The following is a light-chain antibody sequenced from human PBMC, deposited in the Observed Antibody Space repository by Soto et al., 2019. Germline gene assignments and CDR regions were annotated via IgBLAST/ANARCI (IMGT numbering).Light chain of an antibody. CDR1: QSVNSSY. CDR2: GAS. J-gene: IGKJ2*01. V-gene: IGKV3-20*01. CDR3: QQYGRSPLMYT. Sequence: DIVLTQSPGTLSLSPGERATLSCRASQSVNSSYLAWYQQKPGQAPRLLIYGASSRATAIPDRFSGSGSGTDFTLTISRLEPEDFAVYYCQQYGRSPLMYTFGQGTKLGVK.